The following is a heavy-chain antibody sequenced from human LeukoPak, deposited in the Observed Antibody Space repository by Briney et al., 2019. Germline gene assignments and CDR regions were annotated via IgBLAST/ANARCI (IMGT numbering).Heavy chain of an antibody. CDR1: GGSISSYY. CDR3: ARDCPSYYYDSSGCFDY. J-gene: IGHJ4*02. D-gene: IGHD3-22*01. Sequence: PSETLSLNCTVSGGSISSYYWSWLRQPPGKGLEWVGYIYYSGSTNYNTSLKSRVTISVETYKKQFSLKLSSVTAADTAVYYCARDCPSYYYDSSGCFDYWGQGTLVTVSS. V-gene: IGHV4-59*01. CDR2: IYYSGST.